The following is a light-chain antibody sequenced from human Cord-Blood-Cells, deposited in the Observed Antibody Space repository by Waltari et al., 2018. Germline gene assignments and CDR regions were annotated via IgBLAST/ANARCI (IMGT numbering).Light chain of an antibody. CDR3: QSYDSSHNYV. J-gene: IGLJ1*01. CDR1: SSNIGAGYD. V-gene: IGLV1-40*01. CDR2: GNS. Sequence: QSVLTQPPSVSGAPGQRVTISCTGSSSNIGAGYDVHWYQQFPGTAPKLLIYGNSNRPSGVPDRFSGSKSGTSASLAITGLQAEDEADYYCQSYDSSHNYVFGTGTKVTVL.